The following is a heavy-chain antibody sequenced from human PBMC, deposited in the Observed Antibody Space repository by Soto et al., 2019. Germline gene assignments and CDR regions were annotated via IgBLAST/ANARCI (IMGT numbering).Heavy chain of an antibody. V-gene: IGHV1-2*04. Sequence: GLEWMGWINPNSGGTNYAQKFQGWVTMTRDTSISTAYMELSRLRSDDTAVYYLARYYLSSGWYAYSGMDIRGQGTTVTLSS. CDR3: ARYYLSSGWYAYSGMDI. J-gene: IGHJ6*01. CDR2: INPNSGGT. D-gene: IGHD6-19*01.